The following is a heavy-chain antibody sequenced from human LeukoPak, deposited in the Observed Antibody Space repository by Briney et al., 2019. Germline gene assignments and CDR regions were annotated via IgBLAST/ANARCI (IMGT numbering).Heavy chain of an antibody. J-gene: IGHJ4*02. V-gene: IGHV3-23*01. CDR1: GFTFSNYA. Sequence: GGSLRLSCVASGFTFSNYAMSWVRQAPGKGLEWVSAISGSGGSTYYADSVKGRFTISRDNSKNTLYLQMNSLRAEDTAVYHCAKSWQWLASVYWGQGTLVTVSS. CDR3: AKSWQWLASVY. CDR2: ISGSGGST. D-gene: IGHD6-19*01.